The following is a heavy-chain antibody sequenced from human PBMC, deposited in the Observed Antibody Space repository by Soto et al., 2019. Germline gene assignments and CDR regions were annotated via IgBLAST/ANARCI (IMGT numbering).Heavy chain of an antibody. V-gene: IGHV1-3*01. D-gene: IGHD3-3*01. J-gene: IGHJ4*02. CDR3: ARDGNTYDFWSGYWPFDY. CDR2: INAGNGNT. CDR1: GYTFTRYT. Sequence: GASVKVSCKASGYTFTRYTMNWVRQAPGQRLEWMGWINAGNGNTKYSQKFQGRVTITRDTSASTAYMELSSLRSEDTAVYYCARDGNTYDFWSGYWPFDYWGQGTLVTVSS.